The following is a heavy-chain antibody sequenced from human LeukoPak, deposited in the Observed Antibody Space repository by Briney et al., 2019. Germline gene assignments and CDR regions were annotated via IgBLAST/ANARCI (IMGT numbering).Heavy chain of an antibody. CDR3: ARHKDDYVWRTFRFGFGH. J-gene: IGHJ4*02. V-gene: IGHV4-39*01. Sequence: PSETLSLTCTVSGGTISSNHYNWAWIRQPPGKGLEWIGSIYYRGTTYYNPSLKSRVTISVDTSNNQFSLKLSSVTAADTSVYYCARHKDDYVWRTFRFGFGHWGQGTLVTVSS. CDR1: GGTISSNHYN. D-gene: IGHD3-16*01. CDR2: IYYRGTT.